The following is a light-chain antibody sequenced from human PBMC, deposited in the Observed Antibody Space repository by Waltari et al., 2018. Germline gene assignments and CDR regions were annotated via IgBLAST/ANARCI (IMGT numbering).Light chain of an antibody. CDR1: QILLYSSVNKNC. J-gene: IGKJ4*01. Sequence: DIVLTQSPDSLAVSLVERATSNCKSSQILLYSSVNKNCLAWYQQKAGQPPKLLIYWASTREPGVPDQFSGSGSGTDFTLTISSLQAEDVAVYYCQQYCSSPLTFGGGTKVEIK. CDR3: QQYCSSPLT. CDR2: WAS. V-gene: IGKV4-1*01.